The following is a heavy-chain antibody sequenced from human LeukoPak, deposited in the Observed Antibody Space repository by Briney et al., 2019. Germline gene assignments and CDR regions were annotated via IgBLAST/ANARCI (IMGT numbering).Heavy chain of an antibody. Sequence: SETLSLTCTISGDSVSGGSYYWTWIRQPPGKGLEWIGNVFYSEHTNYNPSFKSRVTISADTSKNQFSLKLSSVAAADTAVYYCAREPFGYYDISTGQVSFGLDVWGQGTTVTVSS. D-gene: IGHD3-9*01. CDR2: VFYSEHT. CDR1: GDSVSGGSYY. V-gene: IGHV4-61*01. CDR3: AREPFGYYDISTGQVSFGLDV. J-gene: IGHJ6*02.